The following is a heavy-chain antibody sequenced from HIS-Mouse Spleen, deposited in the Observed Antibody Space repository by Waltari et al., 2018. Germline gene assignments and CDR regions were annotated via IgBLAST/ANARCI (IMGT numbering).Heavy chain of an antibody. D-gene: IGHD6-13*01. CDR1: GGSISSSSYY. CDR2: IYYSGRT. Sequence: QLQLQESGPGLVKPSETLSLTCTVSGGSISSSSYYWCWIRQPPGKGLAWIGSIYYSGRTYYNPSLKSRVTISVDTSKNQFSLKLSSVTAADTAVYYCAREIPYSSSWYDWYFDLWGRGTLVTVSS. V-gene: IGHV4-39*07. J-gene: IGHJ2*01. CDR3: AREIPYSSSWYDWYFDL.